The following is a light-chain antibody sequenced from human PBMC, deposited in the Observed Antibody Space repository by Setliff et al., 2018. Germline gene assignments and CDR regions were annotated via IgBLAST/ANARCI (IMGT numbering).Light chain of an antibody. J-gene: IGLJ1*01. Sequence: QSALAQPASVSGSPGQSIAISCTGTSSDVGAYDYVSWYQQHPDRAPKLMIYDVSKRPSGVSNRFSGSKSGNTASLTISGLQPEDEADYYCCSYAGGSTYVFGTGTKVTV. CDR2: DVS. CDR1: SSDVGAYDY. V-gene: IGLV2-23*02. CDR3: CSYAGGSTYV.